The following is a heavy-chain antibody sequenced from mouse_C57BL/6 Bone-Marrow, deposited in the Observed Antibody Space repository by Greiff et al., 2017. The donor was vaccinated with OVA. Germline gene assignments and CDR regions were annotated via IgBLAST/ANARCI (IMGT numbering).Heavy chain of an antibody. CDR1: GYAFSSYW. J-gene: IGHJ2*01. Sequence: VQLQQSGAELVKPGASVKISCKASGYAFSSYWMNWVKQRPGKGLEWIGQIYPGDGDTNYHGKFKGKATLTADKSSSTAYMHLSSLSSDDSAVYFCAREELDDYWGQGTTLTVCS. D-gene: IGHD1-3*01. CDR3: AREELDDY. CDR2: IYPGDGDT. V-gene: IGHV1-80*01.